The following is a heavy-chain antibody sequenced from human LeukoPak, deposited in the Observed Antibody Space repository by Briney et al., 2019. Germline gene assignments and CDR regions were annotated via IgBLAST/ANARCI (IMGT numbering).Heavy chain of an antibody. J-gene: IGHJ4*02. CDR3: ARDKIEGPTKLDY. CDR2: IKQDESEK. Sequence: GGSLRLSCAASGFTFSSYWMSWVRQAPGKALESVANIKQDESEKYVDSLKGRFTISRDNAKNSLYLQMNSLRAEDTAVYYCARDKIEGPTKLDYWGQGILVTVSS. D-gene: IGHD1-1*01. CDR1: GFTFSSYW. V-gene: IGHV3-7*01.